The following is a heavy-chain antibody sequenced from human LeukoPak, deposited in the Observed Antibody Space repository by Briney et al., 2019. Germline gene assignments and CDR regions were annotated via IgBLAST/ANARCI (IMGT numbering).Heavy chain of an antibody. J-gene: IGHJ6*02. CDR3: ARESPASYGMDV. D-gene: IGHD2-15*01. V-gene: IGHV3-33*01. CDR1: GFTFSSYG. CDR2: IWYDGSNK. Sequence: PGGSLRLSCAASGFTFSSYGMHWVRQAPGKGLEWVAVIWYDGSNKYYADSVKGRFTISRDNAKNSLYLQMNSLRAEDTAVYYCARESPASYGMDVWGQGTTVTVSS.